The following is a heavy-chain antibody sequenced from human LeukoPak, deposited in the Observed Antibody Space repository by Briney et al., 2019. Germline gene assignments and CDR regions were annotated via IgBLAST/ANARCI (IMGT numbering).Heavy chain of an antibody. J-gene: IGHJ4*02. Sequence: PGGSLRLSCAASGFTFSSYGMHWVRQAPGKGLEWVAVISYDGSNKYYADSVKGRFTISRDNAKNSLYLQMNSQRAEDTALYYCAKAPYYDSSGFTSPYYFDYWGQGTLVTVSS. CDR1: GFTFSSYG. D-gene: IGHD3-22*01. CDR3: AKAPYYDSSGFTSPYYFDY. V-gene: IGHV3-30*18. CDR2: ISYDGSNK.